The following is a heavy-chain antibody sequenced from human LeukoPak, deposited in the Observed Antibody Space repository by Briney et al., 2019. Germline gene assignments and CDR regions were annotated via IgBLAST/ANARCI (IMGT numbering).Heavy chain of an antibody. V-gene: IGHV3-21*01. D-gene: IGHD3-3*01. CDR2: ISTSSTYI. Sequence: GGSLRLSCAASGFTFSRYSMNWVRQAPGKGLEWVSSISTSSTYIYYADSVKGRFTISRDNAKNSLYLQMNSLRAEDTAVYYCARDRGPDYGFWNGPVDSWGQGTLVTVSS. J-gene: IGHJ4*02. CDR1: GFTFSRYS. CDR3: ARDRGPDYGFWNGPVDS.